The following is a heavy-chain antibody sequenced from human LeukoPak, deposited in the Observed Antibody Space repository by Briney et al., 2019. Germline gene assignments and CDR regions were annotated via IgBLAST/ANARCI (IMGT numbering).Heavy chain of an antibody. V-gene: IGHV1-18*01. D-gene: IGHD3-16*02. J-gene: IGHJ3*02. CDR3: ARDTPNYDYVWGSYRFEEAASDI. CDR2: ISAYNGNT. Sequence: ASVKVSCKASGYTFTSYGISWVRQAPGQGLEWMGWISAYNGNTNYAQKLQGRVTMTTDTSTSTAYMELRSLRSDDTAVYYCARDTPNYDYVWGSYRFEEAASDIWGQGTMVTVSS. CDR1: GYTFTSYG.